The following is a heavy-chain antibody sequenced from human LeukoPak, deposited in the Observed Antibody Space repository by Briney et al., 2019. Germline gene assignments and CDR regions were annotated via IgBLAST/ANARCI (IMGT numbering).Heavy chain of an antibody. CDR2: INTDGIST. Sequence: GGSLRLSCAASGFTFSTYWMHWVRQAPGKGLVWVSRINTDGISTNYADSVKGRFTMSRDNAKNTLYLQMNNLTTENTAVYYCARGSSTSSQDWGQGTLVTVSS. CDR1: GFTFSTYW. CDR3: ARGSSTSSQD. V-gene: IGHV3-74*01. D-gene: IGHD2-2*01. J-gene: IGHJ4*02.